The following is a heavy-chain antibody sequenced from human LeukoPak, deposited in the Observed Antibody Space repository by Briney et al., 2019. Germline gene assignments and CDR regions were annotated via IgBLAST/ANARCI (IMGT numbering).Heavy chain of an antibody. CDR3: TREFARITMVRGVIGY. Sequence: GASVKVSCKASGYTFTGYYMHWVRQAPGQGLEWMGWINPNSGGTNYAQKFQGRVTMTRDTSISTAYMELSRLRSDDTAVYYCTREFARITMVRGVIGYWGQGTLVTVSS. D-gene: IGHD3-10*01. J-gene: IGHJ4*02. V-gene: IGHV1-2*02. CDR2: INPNSGGT. CDR1: GYTFTGYY.